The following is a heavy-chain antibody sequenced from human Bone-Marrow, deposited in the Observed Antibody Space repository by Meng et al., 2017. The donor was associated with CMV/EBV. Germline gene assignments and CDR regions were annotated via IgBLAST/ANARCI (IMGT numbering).Heavy chain of an antibody. D-gene: IGHD6-6*01. CDR2: ISAYNSNT. CDR1: GYTFTKYG. CDR3: ARSIGSRYPHYGLDV. Sequence: ASVKVSCKASGYTFTKYGINWVRQAPGQGLEWMGWISAYNSNTSNAQKFQGRVTMTTDTYMSIAYMELRSLRSDDTAVYYCARSIGSRYPHYGLDVWGQGTTVTVSS. V-gene: IGHV1-18*01. J-gene: IGHJ6*02.